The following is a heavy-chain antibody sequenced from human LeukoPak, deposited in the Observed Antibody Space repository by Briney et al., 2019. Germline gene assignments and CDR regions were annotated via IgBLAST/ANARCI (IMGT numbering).Heavy chain of an antibody. CDR3: ARDRLEAVTDDDYFDY. CDR2: IWYDGSKK. V-gene: IGHV3-33*01. D-gene: IGHD2-21*02. CDR1: GFTFSNHG. J-gene: IGHJ4*02. Sequence: GGSLRLSCAASGFTFSNHGMHWVRQAPGKGPEWVALIWYDGSKKYYGDSVKGRLTISRDNSKNMVYLQMNSLRAEDTGVYYCARDRLEAVTDDDYFDYWGQGTLVTVSS.